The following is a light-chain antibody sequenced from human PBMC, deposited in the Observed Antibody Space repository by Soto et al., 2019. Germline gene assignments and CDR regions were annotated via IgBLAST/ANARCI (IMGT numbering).Light chain of an antibody. Sequence: EVMMTQFPDTVSVTAGDTVTLSCWASQSVRTNLAWYQQRPGQAPRLLIHDASHRAAGIPARFSGSGFGTDFTLTISSLEPEDAAVYYCQQRSNWPPITFGQGTRLEIK. J-gene: IGKJ5*01. CDR1: QSVRTN. V-gene: IGKV3-11*01. CDR3: QQRSNWPPIT. CDR2: DAS.